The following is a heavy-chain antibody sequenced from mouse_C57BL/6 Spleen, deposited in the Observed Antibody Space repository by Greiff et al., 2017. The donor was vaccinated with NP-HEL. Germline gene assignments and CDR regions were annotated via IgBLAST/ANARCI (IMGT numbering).Heavy chain of an antibody. CDR3: ARVDGYPFAY. Sequence: EVKVVESGGGLVKPGGSLKLSCAASGFTFSDYGMHWVRQAPEKGLEWVAYISSGSSTIYYADTVKGRFTISRDNAKNTLFLQMTSLRSEDTAMYYCARVDGYPFAYWGQGTLVTVSA. CDR2: ISSGSSTI. V-gene: IGHV5-17*01. D-gene: IGHD2-3*01. CDR1: GFTFSDYG. J-gene: IGHJ3*01.